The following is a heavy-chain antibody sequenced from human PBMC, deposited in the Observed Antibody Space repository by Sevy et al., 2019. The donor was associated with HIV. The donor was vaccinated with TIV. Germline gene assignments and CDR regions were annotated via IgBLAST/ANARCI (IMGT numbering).Heavy chain of an antibody. CDR1: GYTLTELS. D-gene: IGHD2-15*01. V-gene: IGHV1-24*01. CDR2: FDPEDGET. J-gene: IGHJ6*02. Sequence: ASVKVSCKVSGYTLTELSMHWVRQAPGKGLEWMGGFDPEDGETIYAQKFQGRVTMTEDTSTDTAYMELSSLRSEDTAVYYCATGYCSGGSGPGLTDDMDVWGQGTTVTVSS. CDR3: ATGYCSGGSGPGLTDDMDV.